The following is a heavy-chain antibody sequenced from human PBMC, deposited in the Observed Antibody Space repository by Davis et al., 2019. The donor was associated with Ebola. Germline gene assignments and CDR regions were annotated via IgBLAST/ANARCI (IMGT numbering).Heavy chain of an antibody. J-gene: IGHJ6*04. V-gene: IGHV4-59*01. CDR2: MYYSGST. Sequence: MPSETLSLTCTVSGGSLSGYYWSWIRQPPGKGLEWIASMYYSGSTNYNPSLNSRVTISVDTSKNQFSLKLSSVTAADTAVYYCARDARGYDFWSGYYTPYGMDVWGKGTTVTVSS. CDR1: GGSLSGYY. D-gene: IGHD3-3*01. CDR3: ARDARGYDFWSGYYTPYGMDV.